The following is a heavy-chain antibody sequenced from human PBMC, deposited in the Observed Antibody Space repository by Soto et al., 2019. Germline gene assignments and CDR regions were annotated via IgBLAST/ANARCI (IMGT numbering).Heavy chain of an antibody. Sequence: GGSLRLSCAASGFTLRRYEMNWVRQAPGKGLEWVSYLTCRGSPIYYADCVKCRFTISSDNAKNSLYLQLDSLRCEESAVYSFGREMVVPAAYLWSDYHGMDVWHRGST. CDR3: GREMVVPAAYLWSDYHGMDV. J-gene: IGHJ6*02. V-gene: IGHV3-48*03. CDR2: LTCRGSPI. D-gene: IGHD3-16*01. CDR1: GFTLRRYE.